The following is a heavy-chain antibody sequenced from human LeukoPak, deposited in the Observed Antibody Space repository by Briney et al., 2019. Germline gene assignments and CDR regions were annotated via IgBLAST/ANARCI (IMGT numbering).Heavy chain of an antibody. V-gene: IGHV1-2*02. CDR1: GYTFTGYY. J-gene: IGHJ5*02. CDR3: ATGGAGVVPAAIRRMWWFDP. D-gene: IGHD2-2*02. CDR2: INPNSGGT. Sequence: ASVKVSCKASGYTFTGYYMHWVRQAPGQGLEWMGWINPNSGGTNYAQKFQGRVTMTRDTSISTAYMELSRLRSDDTAVYYCATGGAGVVPAAIRRMWWFDPWGQGTLVTVSS.